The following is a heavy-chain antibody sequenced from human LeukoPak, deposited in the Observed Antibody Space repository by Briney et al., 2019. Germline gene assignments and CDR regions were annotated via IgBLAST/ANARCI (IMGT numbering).Heavy chain of an antibody. CDR2: IWYDGSNK. Sequence: GGSLRLSCAASGFTLSSYGMHWVRQAPGKGLEWVAVIWYDGSNKYYADSVKGRFTISRDNSKNTLYLQMNSLRAEDTAGYYCARDLAGPWGQGTLVTVSS. J-gene: IGHJ5*02. V-gene: IGHV3-33*01. CDR3: ARDLAGP. CDR1: GFTLSSYG. D-gene: IGHD3-3*02.